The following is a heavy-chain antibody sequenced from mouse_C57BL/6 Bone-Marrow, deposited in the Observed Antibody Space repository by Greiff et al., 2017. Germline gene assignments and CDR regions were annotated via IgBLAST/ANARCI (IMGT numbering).Heavy chain of an antibody. V-gene: IGHV1-81*01. J-gene: IGHJ2*01. CDR1: GYTFTSYG. Sequence: VHLVESGAELARPGASVKLSCKASGYTFTSYGISWVKQRTGQGLEWIGEIYPRSGNTYYNEKFKGKATLTADKSSSTAYMELRSLTSEDSAVYFCARRADGYCFDYWGQGTTLTVSS. CDR2: IYPRSGNT. CDR3: ARRADGYCFDY. D-gene: IGHD2-3*01.